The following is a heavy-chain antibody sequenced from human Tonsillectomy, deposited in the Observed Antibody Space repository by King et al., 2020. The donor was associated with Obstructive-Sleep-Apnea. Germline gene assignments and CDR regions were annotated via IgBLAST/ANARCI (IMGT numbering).Heavy chain of an antibody. J-gene: IGHJ6*02. V-gene: IGHV3-23*04. CDR1: GFTFSSYA. CDR2: ISGSGGST. Sequence: VQLVESGGGLVQPGGSLRLSCAASGFTFSSYAMSCVRQAPGKGLEWVAAISGSGGSTYYADSVTGRFTISRDKSKNTLYLQMNSLRAEDTAVYYCAKVATYDILTGDYYYGMDVWGQGTTVTVSS. CDR3: AKVATYDILTGDYYYGMDV. D-gene: IGHD3-9*01.